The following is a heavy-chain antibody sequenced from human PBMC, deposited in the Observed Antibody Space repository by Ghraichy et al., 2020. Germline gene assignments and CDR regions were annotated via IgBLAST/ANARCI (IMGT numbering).Heavy chain of an antibody. CDR3: ARDGAAAGTYYYYYYGMDV. V-gene: IGHV4-34*01. Sequence: SETLSLTCAVYGGSFSGYYWSWIRQPPGKGLEWIGEINHSGSTNYNPSLKSRVTISVDTSKNQFSLKLSSVTAADTAVYYCARDGAAAGTYYYYYYGMDVWGQGTTVTVSS. CDR1: GGSFSGYY. CDR2: INHSGST. J-gene: IGHJ6*02. D-gene: IGHD6-13*01.